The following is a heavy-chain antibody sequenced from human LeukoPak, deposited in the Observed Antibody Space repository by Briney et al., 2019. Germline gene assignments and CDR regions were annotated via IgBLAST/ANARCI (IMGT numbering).Heavy chain of an antibody. CDR3: ASGPIVEATLVYFDY. CDR2: IIPIFGTA. V-gene: IGHV1-69*05. J-gene: IGHJ4*02. Sequence: SVKVSCKASGGTFSSYAISWVRQAPGQGLEWMGGIIPIFGTANYAQKFQGRVTITTDESTSTAYMELSSLRSEDTAVYYCASGPIVEATLVYFDYWGQGTLVTVSS. D-gene: IGHD1-26*01. CDR1: GGTFSSYA.